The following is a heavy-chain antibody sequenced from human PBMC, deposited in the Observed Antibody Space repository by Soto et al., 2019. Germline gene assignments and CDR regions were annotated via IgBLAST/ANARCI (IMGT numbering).Heavy chain of an antibody. Sequence: SETLSLTCTVSDDSSSSYKWSWIRQPPGKGLEWIGYIYYSGSTNYNPSLKSRVTISVDTSKNQFSLKLSSVTAADTAVYYCARDTRYCSGGSCPAGGLKYYGMDVWGQGTTVTVSS. J-gene: IGHJ6*02. CDR2: IYYSGST. CDR3: ARDTRYCSGGSCPAGGLKYYGMDV. D-gene: IGHD2-15*01. CDR1: DDSSSSYK. V-gene: IGHV4-59*01.